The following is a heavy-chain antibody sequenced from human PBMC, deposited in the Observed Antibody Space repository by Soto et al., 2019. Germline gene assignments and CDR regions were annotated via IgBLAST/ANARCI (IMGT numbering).Heavy chain of an antibody. CDR1: GFTFSSYG. Sequence: QVQLVESGGGVVQPGRSLRLSCAASGFTFSSYGMHWVRQAPGKGLEWVAVIWYDGSNKYYAESVKGRFTIPRDNSKNTLYLQMNSLRAEDTAVYYCARGPYHYYYCSGSYKTRFDPWGQGTLVTVSS. CDR2: IWYDGSNK. V-gene: IGHV3-33*01. D-gene: IGHD3-10*01. CDR3: ARGPYHYYYCSGSYKTRFDP. J-gene: IGHJ5*02.